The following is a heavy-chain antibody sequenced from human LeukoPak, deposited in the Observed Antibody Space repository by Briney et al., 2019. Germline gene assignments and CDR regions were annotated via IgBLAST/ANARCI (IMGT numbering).Heavy chain of an antibody. CDR2: ISWNSGSR. D-gene: IGHD6-19*01. CDR3: ARDQVYSSGLDV. V-gene: IGHV3-9*01. Sequence: GGSLRLSCAASGFTFDDYAMYWVRQAPGKGLEWVSGISWNSGSRGYADSVKGRFTISRDNAKNSLYLQMNSLRTEDTAVYYCARDQVYSSGLDVWGQGTTVTVSS. J-gene: IGHJ6*02. CDR1: GFTFDDYA.